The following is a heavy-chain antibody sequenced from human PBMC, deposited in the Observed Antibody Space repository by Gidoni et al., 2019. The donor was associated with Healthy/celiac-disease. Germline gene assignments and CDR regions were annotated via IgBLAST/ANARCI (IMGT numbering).Heavy chain of an antibody. CDR1: GGPFSSYA. D-gene: IGHD6-19*01. CDR2: IIPIFGTA. Sequence: HVQLVQSGAEVKQPWSSVMVSCKASGGPFSSYAISWWRQAPGQGLAWMGGIIPIFGTANYAQKFQGRVTITADKYTSTAYMELSSLRSEDTAVYYCARGLSSGWYFPQDYYYYYMDVWGKGTKVTVSS. V-gene: IGHV1-69*06. J-gene: IGHJ6*03. CDR3: ARGLSSGWYFPQDYYYYYMDV.